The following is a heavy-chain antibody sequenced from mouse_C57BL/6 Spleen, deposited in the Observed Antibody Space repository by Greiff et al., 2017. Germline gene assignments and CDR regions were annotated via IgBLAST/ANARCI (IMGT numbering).Heavy chain of an antibody. J-gene: IGHJ4*01. CDR1: GFNFNDYY. D-gene: IGHD2-3*01. CDR2: IDPEDGET. Sequence: VQLQQSGAELVKPGASVKLSCTASGFNFNDYYMHWVKQRPEQGLEWIGRIDPEDGETTYAPKFQGKATITADTSSNTAYLQLSSLTSADTAVYYCARDGTSRGAVYYWGQGTSVTFAT. V-gene: IGHV14-2*01. CDR3: ARDGTSRGAVYY.